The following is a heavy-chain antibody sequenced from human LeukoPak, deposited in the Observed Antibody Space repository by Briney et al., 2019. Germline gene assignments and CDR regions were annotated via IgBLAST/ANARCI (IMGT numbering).Heavy chain of an antibody. V-gene: IGHV1-69*13. Sequence: ASVKVSCKASGGTFSRYAISWVRQAPGQGLEWMGGIIPIFGTANYAQKFQGRVTITADESTSTAYMELSSLRSEDTAVYYCARDSGSSDAFDIWGQGTMVTVSS. CDR1: GGTFSRYA. J-gene: IGHJ3*02. D-gene: IGHD6-13*01. CDR2: IIPIFGTA. CDR3: ARDSGSSDAFDI.